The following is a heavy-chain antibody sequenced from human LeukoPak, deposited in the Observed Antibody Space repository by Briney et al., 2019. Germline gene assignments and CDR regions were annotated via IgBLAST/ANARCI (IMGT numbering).Heavy chain of an antibody. J-gene: IGHJ4*02. V-gene: IGHV4-59*01. CDR2: IYYSGST. CDR1: GGSISSYY. D-gene: IGHD1-20*01. Sequence: SETLSLTCTVSGGSISSYYWGWVRQPPGEGPEWVGDIYYSGSTNYNPSLKSRVTISVDTSKNQFSLKLSSVTAADTAVYYCARGWSDNWNDGSLYDYWGQGTLVTVSS. CDR3: ARGWSDNWNDGSLYDY.